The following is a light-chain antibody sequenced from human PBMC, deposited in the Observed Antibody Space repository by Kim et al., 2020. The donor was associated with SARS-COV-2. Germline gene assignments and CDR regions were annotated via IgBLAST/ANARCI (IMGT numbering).Light chain of an antibody. Sequence: EIVLTQSPATLSLSPGERATLSCRASQSVSSYLAWYQQKPGQAPRLLISDASNRATGIPARFSGSGSGTDFTLTISSLEPEDFAVYYCQQRSSWPGTFGPGTKVDIK. V-gene: IGKV3-11*01. CDR2: DAS. CDR3: QQRSSWPGT. J-gene: IGKJ3*01. CDR1: QSVSSY.